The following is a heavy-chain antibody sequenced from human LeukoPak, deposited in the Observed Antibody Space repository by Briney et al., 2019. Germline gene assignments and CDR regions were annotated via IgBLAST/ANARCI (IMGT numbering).Heavy chain of an antibody. CDR3: ARVYYDFWSGYYPYYFDY. CDR1: GGSFSGYY. CDR2: INHSGST. D-gene: IGHD3-3*01. V-gene: IGHV4-34*01. J-gene: IGHJ4*02. Sequence: SETLSLTCAVYGGSFSGYYWSWIRQPPGKGLEWIGEINHSGSTNYNPSLKSRVTISVDTSKNQFSLKLSSVTAADTAVYYCARVYYDFWSGYYPYYFDYWGQGTLVTVPS.